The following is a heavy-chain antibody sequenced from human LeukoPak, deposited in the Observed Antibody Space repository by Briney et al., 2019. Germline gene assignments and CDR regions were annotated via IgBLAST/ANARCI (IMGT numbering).Heavy chain of an antibody. J-gene: IGHJ6*02. CDR1: GFTFSSYG. CDR2: ISYDGSNK. V-gene: IGHV3-30*03. D-gene: IGHD6-25*01. CDR3: ARGDRDWEQRGYYFSMDV. Sequence: PGRSLRLSCAASGFTFSSYGMHWVRQAPGKGLEWVAVISYDGSNKYYADSVKGRFTISRDNSKNTLYLQMNSLRAEDTAVYYCARGDRDWEQRGYYFSMDVWGQGTTVTVSS.